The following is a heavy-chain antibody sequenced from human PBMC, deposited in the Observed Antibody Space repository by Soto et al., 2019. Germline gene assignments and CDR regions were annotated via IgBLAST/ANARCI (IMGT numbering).Heavy chain of an antibody. J-gene: IGHJ5*02. Sequence: SETLSLTCTVSGGSISNYYWSWVRQPPGKGLEWIGYIYYSGNTNYNPSLKSRVTISVDTSKNQFSLKLNSVTAADTAVYYCARSESRSSWFSYWFDPWGQGTLVTVS. V-gene: IGHV4-59*01. CDR3: ARSESRSSWFSYWFDP. D-gene: IGHD2-2*01. CDR1: GGSISNYY. CDR2: IYYSGNT.